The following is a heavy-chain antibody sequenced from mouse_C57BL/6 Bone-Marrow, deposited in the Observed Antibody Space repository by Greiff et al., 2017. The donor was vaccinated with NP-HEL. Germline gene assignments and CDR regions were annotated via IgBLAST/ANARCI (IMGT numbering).Heavy chain of an antibody. Sequence: VQLQQPGAELVKPGASVKMSCKASGYTFTSYWITWVKQRPGQGLEWIGDIYPGSGSTNYNEKFKSKATLTVDTSSSTAYMQLSSLTSEDSAVYYCARYDSGGLPLYAMDYWGQGTSVTVSS. CDR2: IYPGSGST. CDR1: GYTFTSYW. J-gene: IGHJ4*01. D-gene: IGHD2-4*01. V-gene: IGHV1-55*01. CDR3: ARYDSGGLPLYAMDY.